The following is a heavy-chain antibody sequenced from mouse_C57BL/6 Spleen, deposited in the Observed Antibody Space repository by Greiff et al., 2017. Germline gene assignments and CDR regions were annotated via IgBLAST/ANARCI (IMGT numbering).Heavy chain of an antibody. D-gene: IGHD4-1*01. CDR3: TYWDVGFAY. CDR1: GFNIKDDY. V-gene: IGHV14-4*01. J-gene: IGHJ3*01. Sequence: EVQLQESGAELVRPGASVKLSCTASGFNIKDDYMHWVKQRPEQGLEWIGWIDPAHGDTEYASKFQGKATITADTSSNTAYLQLSSLTSEDTAVYYCTYWDVGFAYWGQGTLVTVSA. CDR2: IDPAHGDT.